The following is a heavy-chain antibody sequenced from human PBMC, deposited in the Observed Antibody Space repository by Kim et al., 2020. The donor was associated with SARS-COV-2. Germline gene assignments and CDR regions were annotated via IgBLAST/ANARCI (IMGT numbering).Heavy chain of an antibody. CDR3: ASLTTAN. Sequence: SGSTYYTPSLKSRVTISVDTSKNQFSLKLSSVTAADTAVYYCASLTTANWGQGTLVTVSS. CDR2: SGST. J-gene: IGHJ4*02. D-gene: IGHD1-1*01. V-gene: IGHV4-31*02.